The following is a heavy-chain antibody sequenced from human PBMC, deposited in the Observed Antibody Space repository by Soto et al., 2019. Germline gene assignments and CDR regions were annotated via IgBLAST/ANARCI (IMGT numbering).Heavy chain of an antibody. V-gene: IGHV3-23*01. CDR1: ASIFGSYA. CDR3: AKDHDRFSSYYHGLDV. CDR2: INAIGGSI. Sequence: EVQLLESGGGLVQPGGSLTLSCAVSASIFGSYAMSWVRQAPGKGLEWVSTINAIGGSIYYADSVKGRFTISRDDSKNTLYLEMNSLSPEDTALSSCAKDHDRFSSYYHGLDVWGPGTTVTVSS. J-gene: IGHJ6*02.